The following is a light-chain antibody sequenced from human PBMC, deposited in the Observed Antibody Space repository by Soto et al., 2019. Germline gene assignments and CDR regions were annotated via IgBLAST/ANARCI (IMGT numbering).Light chain of an antibody. CDR3: QQFGSSRT. CDR2: DAS. Sequence: EIVLTQAPGTLSLSPGERATLSCRASQSVSSNYLAWYQQKPGQAPRLLIYDASSRATCIPDRFSGSGSGTDFTLTISRLEPEDVAVYYCQQFGSSRTFGQGTQVESK. V-gene: IGKV3-20*01. CDR1: QSVSSNY. J-gene: IGKJ1*01.